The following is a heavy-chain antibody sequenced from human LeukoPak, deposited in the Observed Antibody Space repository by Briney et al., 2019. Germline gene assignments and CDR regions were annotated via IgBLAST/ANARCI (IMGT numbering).Heavy chain of an antibody. J-gene: IGHJ6*02. CDR1: GGSISSYY. CDR3: ARDQGYYYDSSGKTYYGMDV. V-gene: IGHV4-59*01. D-gene: IGHD3-22*01. Sequence: PSETLSLTCTVSGGSISSYYWSWIRQPPGKGLGWMGFIFYSGSTNYNPSLKSRVTISVDTSKNQFSLKLSSVTAADTAVYYCARDQGYYYDSSGKTYYGMDVWGQGTTVTVSS. CDR2: IFYSGST.